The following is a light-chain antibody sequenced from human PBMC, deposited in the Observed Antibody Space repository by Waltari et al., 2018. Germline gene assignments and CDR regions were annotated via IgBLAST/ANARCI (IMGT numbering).Light chain of an antibody. V-gene: IGKV3-11*01. CDR1: QSVSSY. J-gene: IGKJ2*01. Sequence: EIVLTQSPATLSLSPGERATLSCRASQSVSSYLAWYQQKPGQAPRLLIYDASNRATGIPDRFSGSGSGTDFTLTISSLEPEDFAVYYCQQRSNWPPRYTFGQGTKLEIK. CDR2: DAS. CDR3: QQRSNWPPRYT.